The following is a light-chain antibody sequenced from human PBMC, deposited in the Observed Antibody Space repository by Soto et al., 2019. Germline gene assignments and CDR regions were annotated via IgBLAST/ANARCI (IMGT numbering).Light chain of an antibody. V-gene: IGKV3-11*01. J-gene: IGKJ1*01. CDR2: DAS. CDR3: QQRSVWPRT. CDR1: QSINRY. Sequence: EIVLTQSPATLSLSPGERATLSCRASQSINRYLAWYQQKPGQAPRLLIFDASNRATGIPARFSGSGFGTDFTLSISGLEPEDFAVYYCQQRSVWPRTFGQGTKVEIK.